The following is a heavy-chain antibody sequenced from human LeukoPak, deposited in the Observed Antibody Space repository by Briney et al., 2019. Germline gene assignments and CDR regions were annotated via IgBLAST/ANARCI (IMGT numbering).Heavy chain of an antibody. CDR3: ARETYSNILTGTDY. J-gene: IGHJ4*02. Sequence: GASVKVSCKASGYTFTTYGLSWVRQAPGQGLEWLGWISTYDDNIKYAQSLQGRLTLTIDTSTSTAYMELRSLTSDGTAVYYCARETYSNILTGTDYWGPGTLVTVSS. D-gene: IGHD3-9*01. CDR2: ISTYDDNI. V-gene: IGHV1-18*01. CDR1: GYTFTTYG.